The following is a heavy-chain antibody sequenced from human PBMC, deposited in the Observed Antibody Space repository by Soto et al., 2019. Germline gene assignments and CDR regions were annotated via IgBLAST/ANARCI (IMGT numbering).Heavy chain of an antibody. Sequence: SVKVSCKASGGTFSSYAISWVRQAPGQGLEWMGGIIPIFGTANYAQKFQGRVTITADESTSTAYMELSSLRSEDTAVYYCARVTSNIIVVPAEYGMDVWGQGTTVTVSS. CDR1: GGTFSSYA. CDR3: ARVTSNIIVVPAEYGMDV. CDR2: IIPIFGTA. V-gene: IGHV1-69*13. D-gene: IGHD2-2*01. J-gene: IGHJ6*02.